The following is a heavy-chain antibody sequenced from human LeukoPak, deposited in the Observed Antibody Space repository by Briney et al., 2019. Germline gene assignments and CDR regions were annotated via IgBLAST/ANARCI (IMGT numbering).Heavy chain of an antibody. CDR1: GFTFRSYP. Sequence: GGSLRLSCAASGFTFRSYPIHWVRQAPGKGLDWVALISSDGSDKKYADSVKGRFTISRDNSKNTLYLQMHSLRVEDTAVYYCARDYPADYWGQGTLVTVSS. CDR3: ARDYPADY. V-gene: IGHV3-30-3*01. J-gene: IGHJ4*02. CDR2: ISSDGSDK.